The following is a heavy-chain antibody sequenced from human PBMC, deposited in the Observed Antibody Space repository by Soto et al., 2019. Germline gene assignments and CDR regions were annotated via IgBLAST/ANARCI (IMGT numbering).Heavy chain of an antibody. D-gene: IGHD4-17*01. CDR3: ARNDYGDYEDALDI. Sequence: ALVEGSCHAFGYTFTRFCITRGRQAPGQGLEWMGWISAYNGNTNYAQKLQGRVTMTTDTSTSTAYMELRSLRSDDTAVYYCARNDYGDYEDALDIWGQGTMVTVSS. CDR2: ISAYNGNT. V-gene: IGHV1-18*01. J-gene: IGHJ3*02. CDR1: GYTFTRFC.